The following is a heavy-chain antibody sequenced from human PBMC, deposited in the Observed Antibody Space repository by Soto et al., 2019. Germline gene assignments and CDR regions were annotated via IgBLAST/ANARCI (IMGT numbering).Heavy chain of an antibody. CDR1: GFTFDDYA. V-gene: IGHV3-9*01. J-gene: IGHJ4*02. Sequence: GGSLRLSCAASGFTFDDYAMHWVRQAPGKGLEWVSGISWNSGSIGYADSVKGRFTISRDNAKNSLYLQMNSLRAEDTALYYCAKDMTRKRVTMVRGVIDYWGQGTLVTVSS. CDR3: AKDMTRKRVTMVRGVIDY. CDR2: ISWNSGSI. D-gene: IGHD3-10*01.